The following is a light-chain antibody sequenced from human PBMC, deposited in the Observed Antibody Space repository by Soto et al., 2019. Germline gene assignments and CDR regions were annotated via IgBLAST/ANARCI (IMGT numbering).Light chain of an antibody. V-gene: IGLV2-11*01. Sequence: QSVLTQPRSVSGSPEQSVTISCTGSASDVGDYNYVSWYQRHPGKAPKLAIYDVNKRPSGVPDRFSGSKSGNAASLTISGLQAEDEADYYCCSFAGSHTLYVFGTGTKLTVL. CDR2: DVN. CDR1: ASDVGDYNY. CDR3: CSFAGSHTLYV. J-gene: IGLJ1*01.